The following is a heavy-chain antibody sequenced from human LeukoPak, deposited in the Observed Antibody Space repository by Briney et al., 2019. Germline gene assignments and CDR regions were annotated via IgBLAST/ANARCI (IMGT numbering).Heavy chain of an antibody. Sequence: PGGSQRLSCAASGFTLSTYAMNWVRQAPGKGLEWVAYDGSNEYYADSVKGRFTISRDNSKNTLYLQMNSLRPEDTAVYYCARDKSGSYCIDSWGQGTLVTVSS. CDR1: GFTLSTYA. CDR3: ARDKSGSYCIDS. CDR2: YDGSNE. J-gene: IGHJ4*02. D-gene: IGHD1-26*01. V-gene: IGHV3-30*04.